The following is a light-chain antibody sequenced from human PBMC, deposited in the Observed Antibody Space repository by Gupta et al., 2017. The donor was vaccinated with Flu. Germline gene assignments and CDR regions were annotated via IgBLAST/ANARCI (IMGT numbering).Light chain of an antibody. CDR2: DVI. CDR3: SSDTGIYTFYV. V-gene: IGLV2-11*01. Sequence: VTTSSTGTSSDVGGYNYVSWYQLPAGEAPNLIFYDVIRRSSVLPGRFSGSNCGTTAPLTIARLQAEDAADYYCSSDTGIYTFYVFGSGTKVTVL. CDR1: SSDVGGYNY. J-gene: IGLJ1*01.